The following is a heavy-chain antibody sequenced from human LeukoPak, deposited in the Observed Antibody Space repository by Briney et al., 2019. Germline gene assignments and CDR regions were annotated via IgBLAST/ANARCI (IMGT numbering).Heavy chain of an antibody. Sequence: ASVKVSCKASGYTFTSYAISWVRQAPGQGLEWMGWISAYNGNTNYAQKLKGRVTMTTDTSTSTAYMELRSLRSDDTAVYYCARRSSTPPYYMDVWGKGTTVTVSS. CDR2: ISAYNGNT. D-gene: IGHD2-2*01. J-gene: IGHJ6*03. CDR3: ARRSSTPPYYMDV. V-gene: IGHV1-18*01. CDR1: GYTFTSYA.